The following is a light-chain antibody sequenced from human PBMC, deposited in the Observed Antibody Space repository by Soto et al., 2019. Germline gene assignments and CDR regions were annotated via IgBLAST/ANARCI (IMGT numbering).Light chain of an antibody. Sequence: QSALTQPASVSGSPGQSITISCTGTSSDVGASNRASWYQQHPGKAPKFIIYEGTKRPSGVSNRFSGSKSGNTASLTISGLQAEDEADYYCCSSAGSNYVFGTGTRSPS. CDR2: EGT. V-gene: IGLV2-23*01. CDR3: CSSAGSNYV. CDR1: SSDVGASNR. J-gene: IGLJ1*01.